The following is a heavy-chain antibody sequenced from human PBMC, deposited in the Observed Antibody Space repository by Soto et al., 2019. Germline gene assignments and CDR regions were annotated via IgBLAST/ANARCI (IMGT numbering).Heavy chain of an antibody. V-gene: IGHV1-24*01. CDR3: ATGYMVYATRLDY. D-gene: IGHD2-8*01. CDR1: DYTFTTYG. Sequence: ASVKGSCTVSDYTFTTYGITCIRQAPGKGLEWMGGVDPEDGETIYAQKFQGRVTMTEDTSTGTAYMELSSLRSEDTAVYYCATGYMVYATRLDYWGQGTLVTVSS. J-gene: IGHJ4*02. CDR2: VDPEDGET.